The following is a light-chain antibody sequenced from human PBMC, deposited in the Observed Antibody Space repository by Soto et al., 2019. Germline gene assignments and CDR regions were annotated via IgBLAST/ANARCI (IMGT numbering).Light chain of an antibody. CDR3: TSYTSSSTLFV. CDR1: SSDVGSYNY. Sequence: QAVVTQPASVSGSPGQSITISCTGTSSDVGSYNYVSWYQQHPGKAPKFMIYDVSNRASGVSSRFSGSKSGNSASLTISGLQAEDEATYYCTSYTSSSTLFVFGTGTKVTVL. V-gene: IGLV2-14*01. J-gene: IGLJ1*01. CDR2: DVS.